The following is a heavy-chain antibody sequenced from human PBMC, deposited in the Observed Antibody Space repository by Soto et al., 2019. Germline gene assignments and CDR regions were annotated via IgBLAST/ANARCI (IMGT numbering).Heavy chain of an antibody. CDR2: INAGYGNT. CDR3: ARDTGDGTFDF. CDR1: GYTFSSYA. D-gene: IGHD7-27*01. V-gene: IGHV1-3*01. Sequence: ASVKVSCKASGYTFSSYAMHWVRQAPGQRLEWMGWINAGYGNTKSSQKFQDRVTVSRDTSASTAYMELTSLRSEDTAVYYCARDTGDGTFDFWGQGTLVTVSS. J-gene: IGHJ4*02.